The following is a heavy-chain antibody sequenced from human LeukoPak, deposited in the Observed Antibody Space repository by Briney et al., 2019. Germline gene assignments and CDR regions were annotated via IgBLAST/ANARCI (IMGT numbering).Heavy chain of an antibody. CDR1: GFTFSSYA. CDR3: ARDEVY. Sequence: GGSLILSCAASGFTFSSYAMSWVRQAPGKGLEWVSVIYSGGSTFYADSVKGRFIISRDNSKNTVYLQMNSLRAEDTAVYYCARDEVYWGQGTLVTVSS. CDR2: IYSGGST. V-gene: IGHV3-66*01. J-gene: IGHJ4*02.